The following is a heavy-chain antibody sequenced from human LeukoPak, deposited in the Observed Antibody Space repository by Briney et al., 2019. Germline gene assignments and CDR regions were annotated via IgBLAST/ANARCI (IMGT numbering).Heavy chain of an antibody. V-gene: IGHV1-46*01. Sequence: ASVKVSCKASGYTFTSYYMHWVRQAPGKGLEWMGIINPSGGSTSYAQKFQGRVTMTRDTSTSTVYMYLSSLRSEDTAVFYCARSIAVADDYWGQGTLVTVSS. J-gene: IGHJ4*02. CDR3: ARSIAVADDY. D-gene: IGHD6-19*01. CDR2: INPSGGST. CDR1: GYTFTSYY.